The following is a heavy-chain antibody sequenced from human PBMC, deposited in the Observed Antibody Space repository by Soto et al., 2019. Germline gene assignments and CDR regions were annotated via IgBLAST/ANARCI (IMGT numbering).Heavy chain of an antibody. V-gene: IGHV3-33*01. CDR3: ARGEGGRSSYYYYGMDV. Sequence: GGSLRLSCAASGFTFTSYGMHWVRQAPGKGLEWVAVIWYDGNNKYYADSVKGRFTISRDNSKNMLYLQMNSLRAEDTAVYYCARGEGGRSSYYYYGMDVWGQGTTVTVSS. CDR2: IWYDGNNK. J-gene: IGHJ6*02. CDR1: GFTFTSYG. D-gene: IGHD1-26*01.